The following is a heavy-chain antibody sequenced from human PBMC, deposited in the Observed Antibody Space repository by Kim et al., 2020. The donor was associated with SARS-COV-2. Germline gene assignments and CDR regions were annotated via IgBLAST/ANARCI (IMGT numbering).Heavy chain of an antibody. Sequence: GGSLRLSCTPSGFTVDDYGMSWVRQVPGKGLEWVAGITWDGKGIGYADSVKGRFTISRDSARNFLHLQMDSLRVEDTALYHCARDAYFDDSGFYGLDSWGQGTVVPVST. CDR2: ITWDGKGI. D-gene: IGHD3-22*01. J-gene: IGHJ5*01. V-gene: IGHV3-20*01. CDR1: GFTVDDYG. CDR3: ARDAYFDDSGFYGLDS.